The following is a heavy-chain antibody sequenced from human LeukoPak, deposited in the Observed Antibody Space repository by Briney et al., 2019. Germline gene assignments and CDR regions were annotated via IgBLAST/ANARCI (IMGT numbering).Heavy chain of an antibody. D-gene: IGHD3-10*01. CDR1: GFTFSSYA. V-gene: IGHV3-30-3*01. Sequence: PGGSLRLSCAASGFTFSSYAMHWVRQAPGKGLEWVAVISYDGSNKYYADSVKGRFTISRDNSKNTLYLQMNSLRAEDTAVYYCARVQYYGSGSYYKTYYYYYGMDVWGQGTTVTVSS. CDR3: ARVQYYGSGSYYKTYYYYYGMDV. CDR2: ISYDGSNK. J-gene: IGHJ6*02.